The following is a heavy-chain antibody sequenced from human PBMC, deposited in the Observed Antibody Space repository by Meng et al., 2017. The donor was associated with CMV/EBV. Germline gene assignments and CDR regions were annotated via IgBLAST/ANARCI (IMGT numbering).Heavy chain of an antibody. CDR1: GFTFSSYG. CDR2: IWYDGSNK. CDR3: AKTSVDYFDY. D-gene: IGHD5/OR15-5a*01. V-gene: IGHV3-33*06. J-gene: IGHJ4*02. Sequence: GESLKISCAASGFTFSSYGMHWVRQAPGKGLEWVAVIWYDGSNKYYADSVKGRFTISRDNSKNTLYLQMNSLRAEDTAVYYCAKTSVDYFDYWGQGTLVTVSS.